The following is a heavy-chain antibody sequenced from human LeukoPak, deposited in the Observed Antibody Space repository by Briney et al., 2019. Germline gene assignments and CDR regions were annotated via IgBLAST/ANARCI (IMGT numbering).Heavy chain of an antibody. CDR2: ISSSSSYI. D-gene: IGHD5-18*01. CDR3: ARDGVVQLWLYAFDI. Sequence: GGSLRLSCAASGFTFSSYSMNWVRQAPGKGLEWVSSISSSSSYIYYADSVKGRFTISRDNAKNSLYLQMNSLRAEDTAVYYCARDGVVQLWLYAFDIWGQGTMVTVSS. CDR1: GFTFSSYS. V-gene: IGHV3-21*01. J-gene: IGHJ3*02.